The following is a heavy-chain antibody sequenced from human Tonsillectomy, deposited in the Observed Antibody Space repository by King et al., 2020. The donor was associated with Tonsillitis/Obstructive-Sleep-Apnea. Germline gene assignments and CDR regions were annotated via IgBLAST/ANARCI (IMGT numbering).Heavy chain of an antibody. CDR2: INHSGST. J-gene: IGHJ5*02. V-gene: IGHV4-34*01. CDR3: ASLVVPGEGWFDP. CDR1: GGSIRGYY. D-gene: IGHD2-2*01. Sequence: VQLQQWGAGLLKPSETLSLTCAVYGGSIRGYYWSWIRQPPGKGLEWIGEINHSGSTNYNPSLKSRVTISVDTSKKQFSLKLNSVTAADTAVYYWASLVVPGEGWFDPWGQGTLVTVSS.